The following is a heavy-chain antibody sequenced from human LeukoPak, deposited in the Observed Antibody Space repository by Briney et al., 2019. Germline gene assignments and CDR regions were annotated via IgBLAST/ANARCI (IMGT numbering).Heavy chain of an antibody. CDR1: GGSISRSRDY. V-gene: IGHV4-39*07. Sequence: SETLSLTCTVSGGSISRSRDYWGWIRQPPGKGLEWIGSIYYSGSTYYNPSLKSRVTISVDTSKNQFSLKLSSVTAADTAVYYCARARGSGSYYYYYYMDVWGKGTTVTVSS. D-gene: IGHD3-10*01. J-gene: IGHJ6*03. CDR3: ARARGSGSYYYYYYMDV. CDR2: IYYSGST.